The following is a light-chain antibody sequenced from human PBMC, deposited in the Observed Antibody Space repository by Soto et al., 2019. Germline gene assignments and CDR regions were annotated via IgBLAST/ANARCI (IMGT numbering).Light chain of an antibody. J-gene: IGKJ5*01. V-gene: IGKV3-11*01. CDR1: QNVVFY. Sequence: EVVLTQTPATLSLSPGDRATLSCRAYQNVVFYLAWYQQKPGQAPRLLIYDASNRTTGIPARFSGSGSGTDFTLTISSLEPEDFAVYYCQHRTNWPINFVQGSRLEIK. CDR2: DAS. CDR3: QHRTNWPIN.